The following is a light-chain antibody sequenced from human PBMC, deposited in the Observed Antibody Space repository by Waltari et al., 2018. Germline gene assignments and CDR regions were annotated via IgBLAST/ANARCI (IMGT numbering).Light chain of an antibody. J-gene: IGKJ3*01. Sequence: AIRMTQSPPSFSASTGDRVTITCRANQGISSYLAWFQQKPGKAPKLLIYAASTLQTRVPSRFSGSGSGTDFTLTISCLHSEDLATYYCQQYYTFPFTFGPGTKVDVK. CDR3: QQYYTFPFT. V-gene: IGKV1-8*01. CDR2: AAS. CDR1: QGISSY.